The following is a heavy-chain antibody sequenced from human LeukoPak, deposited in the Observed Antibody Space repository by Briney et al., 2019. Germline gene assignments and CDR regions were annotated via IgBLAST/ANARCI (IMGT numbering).Heavy chain of an antibody. CDR2: IYTSGGT. V-gene: IGHV4-4*07. J-gene: IGHJ4*02. CDR3: AKESDYSFDY. Sequence: SETLSLTCAVSGGSITNYYWNWIRQPAGEGLEWIGRIYTSGGTNYNPSLKSRVTMSVDTSKNQFSLKLTSVTAADTAVYYCAKESDYSFDYWGQGTLVTVSS. CDR1: GGSITNYY. D-gene: IGHD4-11*01.